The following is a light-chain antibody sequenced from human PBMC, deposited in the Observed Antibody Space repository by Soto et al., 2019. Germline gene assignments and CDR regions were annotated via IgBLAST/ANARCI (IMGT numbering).Light chain of an antibody. CDR3: QQYLASWT. Sequence: DIQMTQSPSSLSAPVGDRVTITCRASQSIHIWLAWYQQKPGKPPKLLISDASSLESGVPSRFSGSGSGTEFTLTISCLQPDDFATYFCQQYLASWTFGQGTKVEI. CDR2: DAS. CDR1: QSIHIW. J-gene: IGKJ1*01. V-gene: IGKV1-5*01.